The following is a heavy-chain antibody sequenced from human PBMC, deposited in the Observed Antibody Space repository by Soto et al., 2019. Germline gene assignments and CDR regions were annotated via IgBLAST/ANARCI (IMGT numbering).Heavy chain of an antibody. Sequence: QVQLVESGGGVVQPGRSLRLSCAASGFTFRTNAMHWVRQAPGKGLEWVAVISYDGSNKYYADSVKGRLTISRDNSKNTLYLQMNSLRAEDTAVYYCAKDRVEPGVGEVDYWGQGTLVTVSS. D-gene: IGHD3-16*01. V-gene: IGHV3-30*18. J-gene: IGHJ4*02. CDR2: ISYDGSNK. CDR1: GFTFRTNA. CDR3: AKDRVEPGVGEVDY.